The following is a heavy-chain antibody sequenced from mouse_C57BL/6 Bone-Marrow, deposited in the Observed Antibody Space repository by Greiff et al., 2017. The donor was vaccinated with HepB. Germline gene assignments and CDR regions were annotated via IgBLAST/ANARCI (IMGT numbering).Heavy chain of an antibody. Sequence: EVQGVESGGGLVQPGESLKLSCESNEYEFPSHDMSWVRQTPEKRLELVAAINSDGGSTYYPDTMERRFIISRDNTKKTLYLQMSSLRSEDTALYYCARHASDYYGSWYFDVWGTGTTVTVSS. V-gene: IGHV5-2*01. J-gene: IGHJ1*03. D-gene: IGHD1-1*01. CDR2: INSDGGST. CDR3: ARHASDYYGSWYFDV. CDR1: EYEFPSHD.